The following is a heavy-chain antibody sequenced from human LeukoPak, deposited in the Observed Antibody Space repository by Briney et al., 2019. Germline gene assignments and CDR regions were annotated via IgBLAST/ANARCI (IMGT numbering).Heavy chain of an antibody. CDR1: EFNFSFYW. J-gene: IGHJ4*02. D-gene: IGHD2-2*01. CDR2: ILPDGSKK. V-gene: IGHV3-7*01. Sequence: GGSLRLSCAASEFNFSFYWMTWVRQAPGKGLEWVANILPDGSKKYYLDSVKGRFTISRDNAKNSLYLQMNSLRAEDTAVYYCARDGGVPAANGFDYWGQGTLVTVSS. CDR3: ARDGGVPAANGFDY.